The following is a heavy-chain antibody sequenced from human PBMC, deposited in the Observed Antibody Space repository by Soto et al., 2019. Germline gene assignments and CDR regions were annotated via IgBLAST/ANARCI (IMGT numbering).Heavy chain of an antibody. D-gene: IGHD2-2*01. CDR3: AKDNCVSTSCYRLYNWFDP. V-gene: IGHV3-30*18. CDR2: IAYEGSNK. Sequence: QVQLVESGGGVVQPGRSLRLSCVASGFTFSSYGMHWVRQAPGKGLEWVAVIAYEGSNKYYEDSVKGRFTISRDNSKNTLYLQMNSLRAEDTAVYYCAKDNCVSTSCYRLYNWFDPWGQGTLVTVSS. CDR1: GFTFSSYG. J-gene: IGHJ5*02.